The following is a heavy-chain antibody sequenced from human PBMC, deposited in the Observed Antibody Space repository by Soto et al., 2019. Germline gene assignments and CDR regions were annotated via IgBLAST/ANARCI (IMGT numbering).Heavy chain of an antibody. CDR2: ISYGGTT. V-gene: IGHV4-31*03. Sequence: QVQLQESGPGLVKPSQTLSLTCTVSGGSMNSGGYCWNWIRQHPWEGLEWIGCISYGGTTSYNPSLKSRVTISVDTSKNQFSLKLSSVTAADTAVYYCSRGILVWGQGTLITVSS. D-gene: IGHD2-15*01. J-gene: IGHJ4*02. CDR3: SRGILV. CDR1: GGSMNSGGYC.